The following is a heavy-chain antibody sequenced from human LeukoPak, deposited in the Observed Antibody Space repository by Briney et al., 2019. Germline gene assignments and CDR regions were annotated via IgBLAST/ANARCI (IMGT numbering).Heavy chain of an antibody. CDR1: GGSISSGDYY. J-gene: IGHJ4*02. Sequence: SETLSLTCTVSGGSISSGDYYWSWIRQPPGKGLEWIGYIYYSGSTYYNPSLKSRVTISVDTSKNQFSLKLSSVTAADTAVCYCARGKWELLVDYWGQGTLVTVSS. CDR3: ARGKWELLVDY. D-gene: IGHD1-26*01. CDR2: IYYSGST. V-gene: IGHV4-30-4*01.